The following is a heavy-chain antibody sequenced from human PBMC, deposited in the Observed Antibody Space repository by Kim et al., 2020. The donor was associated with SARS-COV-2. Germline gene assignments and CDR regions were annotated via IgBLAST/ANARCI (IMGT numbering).Heavy chain of an antibody. V-gene: IGHV4-34*01. D-gene: IGHD3-22*01. Sequence: SETLSLTCAVYGGSFSGYYWSWIRQPPGKGLEWIGEINHSGSTNYNPSLKSRVTISVDTSKNQFSLKLSSVTAADTAVYYCARAPRYYDSSGFKNYYYYGMDVWGQGTTVTVSS. CDR3: ARAPRYYDSSGFKNYYYYGMDV. CDR1: GGSFSGYY. J-gene: IGHJ6*02. CDR2: INHSGST.